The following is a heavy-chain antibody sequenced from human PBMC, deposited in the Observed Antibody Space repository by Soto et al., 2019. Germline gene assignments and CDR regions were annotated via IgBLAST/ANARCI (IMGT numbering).Heavy chain of an antibody. J-gene: IGHJ5*02. Sequence: SETLSLTCTFSGSSIIGYYWTWIRQSPERGLEWIGYIHYSGSANYNPSLNSRLTMSVDRSKSQFSMKLASVTAADTAVYYCVRGVGGSGLNWFDPWGQGTLVTVSS. D-gene: IGHD6-19*01. CDR1: GSSIIGYY. CDR3: VRGVGGSGLNWFDP. V-gene: IGHV4-59*12. CDR2: IHYSGSA.